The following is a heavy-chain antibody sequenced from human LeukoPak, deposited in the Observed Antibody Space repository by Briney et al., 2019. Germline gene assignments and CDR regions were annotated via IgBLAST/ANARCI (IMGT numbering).Heavy chain of an antibody. D-gene: IGHD3-3*01. CDR1: GGSFSDYY. J-gene: IGHJ4*02. CDR3: ARAPTIFGVVIMGRRGPGGYFDY. CDR2: IYHSGST. V-gene: IGHV4-34*01. Sequence: SETLSLTCAVYGGSFSDYYWSWIRQSPGKGLEWIGEIYHSGSTNYNPSLKSRVTISVDKSKNQFSLKLSSVTAADTAVYYCARAPTIFGVVIMGRRGPGGYFDYWGQGTLVTVSS.